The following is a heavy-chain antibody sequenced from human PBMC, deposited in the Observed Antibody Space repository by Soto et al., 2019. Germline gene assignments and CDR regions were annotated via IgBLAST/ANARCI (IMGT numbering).Heavy chain of an antibody. CDR3: ARGRYGDY. CDR1: GYAFTTYG. J-gene: IGHJ4*02. CDR2: ISAHNGNT. D-gene: IGHD1-1*01. V-gene: IGHV1-18*01. Sequence: QVHLVQSGAEVKKPGASVKVSCQASGYAFTTYGITWVRQAPGQGLEWMGWISAHNGNTNYAQKLQGRVTVTRDTSTSTAYMVLRRLRSDDKAVYYCARGRYGDYWGQGARVTVSS.